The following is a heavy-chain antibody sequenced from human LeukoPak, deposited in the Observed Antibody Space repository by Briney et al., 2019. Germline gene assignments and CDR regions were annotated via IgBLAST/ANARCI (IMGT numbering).Heavy chain of an antibody. J-gene: IGHJ4*02. CDR2: INPSDGST. CDR1: GYTFTSYY. D-gene: IGHD1-14*01. V-gene: IGHV1-46*01. CDR3: ARDRVIVGGTATYNFDH. Sequence: ASVKVSCKASGYTFTSYYMHWVRQATGQGLEWMGIINPSDGSTSYAQKFQGRVTVTRDTSTSTVYMELSSLTSEDTAVYYCARDRVIVGGTATYNFDHWGQGTLVTVSS.